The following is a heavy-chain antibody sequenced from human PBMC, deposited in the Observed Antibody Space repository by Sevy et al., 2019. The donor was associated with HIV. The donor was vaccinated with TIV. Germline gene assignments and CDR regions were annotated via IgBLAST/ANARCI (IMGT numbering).Heavy chain of an antibody. Sequence: ASVKVSCKATGYMFSDYNMHWVRQVPGQGLEWMALINPNSGVTIYAQKFRGRVSLTRDTSMSTAYMELSALTSDDTAVYYCVREDNNAPRTLLSFDIWGQGTMVTVSS. CDR3: VREDNNAPRTLLSFDI. CDR1: GYMFSDYN. J-gene: IGHJ3*02. CDR2: INPNSGVT. D-gene: IGHD1-20*01. V-gene: IGHV1-2*06.